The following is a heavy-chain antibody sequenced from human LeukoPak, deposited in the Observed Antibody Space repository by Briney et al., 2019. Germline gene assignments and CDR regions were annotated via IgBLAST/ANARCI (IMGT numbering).Heavy chain of an antibody. CDR3: AKGVHAFDI. CDR2: ISYDGSNK. CDR1: GFTFSSYG. D-gene: IGHD3-10*01. Sequence: GGSLRLSCAASGFTFSSYGMHWVRQAPGKGLEWVAVISYDGSNKYYADSVKGRFTISRDNSKNTLYLQMNSLRAEDTAVYYCAKGVHAFDIWAQGTMVTVSS. J-gene: IGHJ3*02. V-gene: IGHV3-30*18.